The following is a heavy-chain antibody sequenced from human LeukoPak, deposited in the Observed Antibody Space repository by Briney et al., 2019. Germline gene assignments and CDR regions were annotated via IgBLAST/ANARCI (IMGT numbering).Heavy chain of an antibody. CDR2: IRRDGSVE. D-gene: IGHD3-22*01. CDR1: GFTLSSYW. J-gene: IGHJ3*02. CDR3: ARDSNPQSSGYYFDAFDM. Sequence: PGGSLRLSCAAAGFTLSSYWMTWVRQAPGKGGEGVANIRRDGSVEYYVDSVKGRFTISRDNTKNSLYLQMNSLRVEDTAVYYCARDSNPQSSGYYFDAFDMWGQGTMVTVSS. V-gene: IGHV3-7*01.